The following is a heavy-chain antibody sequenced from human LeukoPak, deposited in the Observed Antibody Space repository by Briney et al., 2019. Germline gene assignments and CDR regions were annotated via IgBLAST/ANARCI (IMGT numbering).Heavy chain of an antibody. J-gene: IGHJ3*02. CDR2: ISAYNGNT. CDR3: ARVGPSITMIVVAYWDAFDI. V-gene: IGHV1-18*04. D-gene: IGHD3-22*01. CDR1: GYTFTGYY. Sequence: ASVKVSCKTSGYTFTGYYMHWVRQAPGQGLEWMGWISAYNGNTNYAQKLQGRVTMATDTSTSTAYMELRSLRSDDTAVYYCARVGPSITMIVVAYWDAFDIWGQGTMVTVSS.